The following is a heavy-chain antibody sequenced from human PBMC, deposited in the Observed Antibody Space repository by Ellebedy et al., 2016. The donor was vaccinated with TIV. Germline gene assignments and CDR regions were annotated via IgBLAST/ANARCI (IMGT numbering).Heavy chain of an antibody. J-gene: IGHJ4*02. CDR1: GYTFSSYF. CDR2: INPSGGST. V-gene: IGHV1-46*04. Sequence: AASVKVSCKASGYTFSSYFMHWVRQAPGQGLEWMGIINPSGGSTTYAQNLQGGVTMTRDTSTTTVYMELSSLRSEDTAVYYCARARSSGWLHTPDYWGQGTLVIVSS. CDR3: ARARSSGWLHTPDY. D-gene: IGHD6-19*01.